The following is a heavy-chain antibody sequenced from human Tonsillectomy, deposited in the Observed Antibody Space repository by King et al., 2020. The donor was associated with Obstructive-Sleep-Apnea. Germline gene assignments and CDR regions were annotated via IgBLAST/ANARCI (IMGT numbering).Heavy chain of an antibody. CDR1: GFTFSDYY. J-gene: IGHJ4*02. CDR3: ATDDYRGEHRNWDY. Sequence: QLVESGGGLVKPGGSLRLSCAASGFTFSDYYMSWIRQAPGKGLEWVSYISSSSSYTNYADSVKGRFTISRDNAKNSLYLQMNSLRAEDTAVYYCATDDYRGEHRNWDYWGQGTLVTVSS. V-gene: IGHV3-11*06. D-gene: IGHD4-11*01. CDR2: ISSSSSYT.